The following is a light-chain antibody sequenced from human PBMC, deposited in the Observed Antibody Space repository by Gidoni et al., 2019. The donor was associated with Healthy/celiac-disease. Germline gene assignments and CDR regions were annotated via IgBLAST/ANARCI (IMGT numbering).Light chain of an antibody. J-gene: IGKJ1*01. CDR3: LQEYNYPWT. Sequence: AIQMTQSPSSLSASVGDRVPLTCRASQGIRNDLGGYQQKPGKAPKLPIYASSSLQRGVPSRFIGSGSVTEFLRTISSLLPQDFSTYYCLQEYNYPWTFGQGTKVEIK. V-gene: IGKV1-6*01. CDR1: QGIRND. CDR2: ASS.